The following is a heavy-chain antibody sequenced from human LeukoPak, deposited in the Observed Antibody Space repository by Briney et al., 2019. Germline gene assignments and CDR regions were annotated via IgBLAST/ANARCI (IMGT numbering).Heavy chain of an antibody. CDR1: GYSFTDYW. J-gene: IGHJ3*02. CDR2: IYPGDSDT. CDR3: ARTEKEKSRPRDAFDI. D-gene: IGHD1-14*01. Sequence: GEPLKISCKASGYSFTDYWIGWVRQMPGKGLEWMGIIYPGDSDTRYSPSFQGQVTISADRSITTAYLQWKSLKASDTAIYYCARTEKEKSRPRDAFDIWGQGTPVTISS. V-gene: IGHV5-51*01.